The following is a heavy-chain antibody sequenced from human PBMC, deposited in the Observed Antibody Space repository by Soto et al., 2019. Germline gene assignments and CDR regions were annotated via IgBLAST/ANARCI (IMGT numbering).Heavy chain of an antibody. D-gene: IGHD4-4*01. CDR2: INPDGNVG. CDR1: GFTFSTYW. J-gene: IGHJ4*02. CDR3: AGWGGHDYNY. Sequence: PGGSLRLSCVGSGFTFSTYWMNWVRQAPGKGLEWVANINPDGNVGTYVDPVRGRFTTSRDNAKNSLYLQMNSLRADDTAVYFCAGWGGHDYNYWGQGIMVTVSS. V-gene: IGHV3-7*03.